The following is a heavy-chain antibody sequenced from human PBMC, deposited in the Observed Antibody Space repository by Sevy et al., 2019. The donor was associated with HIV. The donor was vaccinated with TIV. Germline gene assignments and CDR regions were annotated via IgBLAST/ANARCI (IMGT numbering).Heavy chain of an antibody. D-gene: IGHD5-12*01. V-gene: IGHV3-21*01. CDR1: GFTFSSYS. Sequence: GGSLRLSCAASGFTFSSYSMNWVRQAPGKGLEWVSSISSSSSYIYYADSVKGRFTISRDNAKNSLHLQMNSLRAEDTAVYYCARDGEMATTIDYWGQGTLVTVSS. CDR2: ISSSSSYI. CDR3: ARDGEMATTIDY. J-gene: IGHJ4*02.